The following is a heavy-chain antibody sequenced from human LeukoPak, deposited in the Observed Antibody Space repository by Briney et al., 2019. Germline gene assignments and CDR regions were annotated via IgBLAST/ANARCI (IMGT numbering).Heavy chain of an antibody. J-gene: IGHJ5*02. CDR3: TCGEYYGSGSPRS. CDR2: IYHSGST. D-gene: IGHD3-10*01. CDR1: GYSISSGYY. V-gene: IGHV4-38-2*02. Sequence: SETLSLTCTVSGYSISSGYYWGWIRQPPGKGLEWIGSIYHSGSTYYNPSLKSRVTISVDTSKNQFSLKLSSVTAADTAVYYCTCGEYYGSGSPRSWGQGTLVTVSS.